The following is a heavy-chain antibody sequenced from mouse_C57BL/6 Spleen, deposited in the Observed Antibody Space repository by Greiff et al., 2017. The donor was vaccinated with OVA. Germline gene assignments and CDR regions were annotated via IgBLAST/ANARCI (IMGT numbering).Heavy chain of an antibody. CDR1: GYTFTTYP. Sequence: QVQLQQSGAELVKPGASVKMSCKASGYTFTTYPIEWMKQNHGKSLEWIGNFHPYNDDTKYNEKFKGKATLTVEKSYSTVYLELSLLTSDDSAVYYCARGAYYGSSYRAMDYWGQGTSVTVSS. CDR2: FHPYNDDT. CDR3: ARGAYYGSSYRAMDY. J-gene: IGHJ4*01. D-gene: IGHD1-1*01. V-gene: IGHV1-47*01.